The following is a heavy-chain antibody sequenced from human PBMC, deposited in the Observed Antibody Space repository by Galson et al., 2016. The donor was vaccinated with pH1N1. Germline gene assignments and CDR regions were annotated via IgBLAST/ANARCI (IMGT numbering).Heavy chain of an antibody. CDR1: GYTFTGHY. CDR2: INPDSGGT. CDR3: ARILSATSGYYY. Sequence: SVKVSCKASGYTFTGHYIHWVRQVPGQGLEWMGWINPDSGGTKYAQKFQGWVTMTRDTSISATYMELSRLRSDDTAIYYCARILSATSGYYYCGQGTRVTVSS. J-gene: IGHJ4*02. D-gene: IGHD5-12*01. V-gene: IGHV1-2*04.